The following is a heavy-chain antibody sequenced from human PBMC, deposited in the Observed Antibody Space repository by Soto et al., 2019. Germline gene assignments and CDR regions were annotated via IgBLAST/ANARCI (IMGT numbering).Heavy chain of an antibody. V-gene: IGHV4-39*01. CDR3: ARHPFMTTVVTD. CDR1: GGSISSSSYY. D-gene: IGHD4-17*01. J-gene: IGHJ4*02. Sequence: ETLSLTCTVSGGSISSSSYYWGWIRQPPGKGLEWIGSIYYSGSTYYNPSLKSRVTISVDTSKNQFSLKLSSVTAADTAVYYCARHPFMTTVVTDWGQGTLVTVSS. CDR2: IYYSGST.